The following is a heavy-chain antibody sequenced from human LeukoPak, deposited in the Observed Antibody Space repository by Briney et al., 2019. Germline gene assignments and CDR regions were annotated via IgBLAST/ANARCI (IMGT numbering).Heavy chain of an antibody. V-gene: IGHV3-23*01. CDR1: GFTFSSYA. J-gene: IGHJ4*02. CDR2: ISGSGGST. D-gene: IGHD3-3*01. CDR3: AKLLRFLEWSYRPIDY. Sequence: GGSLRLSCAASGFTFSSYAMSWVRQAPGKGLEWVSAISGSGGSTYYADSVKGRFTISRDNSKNTLYLQMNSLRAEDTAVYYCAKLLRFLEWSYRPIDYWGQGTLVTVPS.